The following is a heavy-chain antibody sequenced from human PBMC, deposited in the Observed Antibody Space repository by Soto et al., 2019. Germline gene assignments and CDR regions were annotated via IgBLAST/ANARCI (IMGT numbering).Heavy chain of an antibody. D-gene: IGHD4-4*01. CDR3: AKWSTDYNAFDA. V-gene: IGHV4-61*08. CDR1: GGSISSGGYY. Sequence: PSETLSLTCTVSGGSISSGGYYWSWIRQHPGKGLEWIAYVYHSGATYYNPSLKSRVTMSVDTSNNQFSLKLNSVTAADTAVYYCAKWSTDYNAFDAWGQGIKVTVSS. CDR2: VYHSGAT. J-gene: IGHJ3*01.